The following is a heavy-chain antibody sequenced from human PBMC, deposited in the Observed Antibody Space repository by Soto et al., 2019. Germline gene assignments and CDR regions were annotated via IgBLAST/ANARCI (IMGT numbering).Heavy chain of an antibody. CDR2: IHNSEST. CDR3: ARVKYYDDSGYDYFIDF. V-gene: IGHV4-31*03. J-gene: IGHJ4*02. Sequence: QVQLQESGPGLVKPSQTLSLTCTVSGGSIDSGGYYWTWIRQHPGKGMEWIGYIHNSESTYYNPSRKSRLTISLDTSKNPFSLRLSSVTAADTAVYYCARVKYYDDSGYDYFIDFWGQGALVTVSS. D-gene: IGHD3-22*01. CDR1: GGSIDSGGYY.